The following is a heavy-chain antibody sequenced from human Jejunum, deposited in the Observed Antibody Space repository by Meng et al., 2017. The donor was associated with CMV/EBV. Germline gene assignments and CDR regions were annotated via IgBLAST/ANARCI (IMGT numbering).Heavy chain of an antibody. J-gene: IGHJ4*02. CDR3: ARYYSGWYFDN. Sequence: VSGDSFSSGTSYWSWIRQTPGKRLEWIAYIYCSGKINYNPSLKSRVTVSLDTSKNQFSLRLTSVTAADTAVYFCARYYSGWYFDNWGQGTLVTVSS. D-gene: IGHD5-12*01. CDR2: IYCSGKI. V-gene: IGHV4-61*01. CDR1: GDSFSSGTSY.